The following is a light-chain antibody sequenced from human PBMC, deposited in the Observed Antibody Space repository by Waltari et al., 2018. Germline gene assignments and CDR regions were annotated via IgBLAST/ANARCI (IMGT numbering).Light chain of an antibody. CDR2: DAS. V-gene: IGKV3-20*01. J-gene: IGKJ4*01. CDR3: QQYGSSPLT. CDR1: QSVSSNY. Sequence: EIVSTQSPGTLSLSPGERATLSCRASQSVSSNYLAWYQQKPGQAPRLLIYDASSRATGIPDRFSGSGSGTDFTLTINRLEPEDFAVYYCQQYGSSPLTFGGGTKVEI.